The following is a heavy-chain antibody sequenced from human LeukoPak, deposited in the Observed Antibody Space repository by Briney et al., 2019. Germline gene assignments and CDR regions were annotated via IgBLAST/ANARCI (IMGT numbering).Heavy chain of an antibody. CDR3: AKSTLRVAVAGLGGYYFDY. CDR2: ISGSGGST. D-gene: IGHD6-19*01. V-gene: IGHV3-23*01. Sequence: GGSLRLSCAASGFTFSSYAMSWVRQAPVKGLEWVSAISGSGGSTYYADSVKGRFTISRDNSKNTLCLQMNSLRAEDTAVYYCAKSTLRVAVAGLGGYYFDYWGQGTLVTVSS. J-gene: IGHJ4*02. CDR1: GFTFSSYA.